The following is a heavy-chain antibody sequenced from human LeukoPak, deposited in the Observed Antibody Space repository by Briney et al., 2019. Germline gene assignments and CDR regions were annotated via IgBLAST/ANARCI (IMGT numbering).Heavy chain of an antibody. Sequence: GGSLRLSCAASGFTFSTYWMLWVRHAPGKGLVWVSHINSDGSSTTYADSVKGRFTISRDNAKNTMYLQMNSLRAEDTAVYYCARPPSDNLLTGSLYYFDSWGQGTLVTVSS. V-gene: IGHV3-74*01. D-gene: IGHD3-9*01. CDR1: GFTFSTYW. CDR3: ARPPSDNLLTGSLYYFDS. J-gene: IGHJ4*02. CDR2: INSDGSST.